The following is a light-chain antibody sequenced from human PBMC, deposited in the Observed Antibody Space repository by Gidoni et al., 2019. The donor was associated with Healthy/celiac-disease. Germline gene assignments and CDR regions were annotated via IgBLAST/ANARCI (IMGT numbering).Light chain of an antibody. CDR2: YHSDSHK. J-gene: IGLJ2*01. CDR3: CPWHSNSKPQV. CDR1: SGFSFGDFW. V-gene: IGLV5-52*01. Sequence: QPVLTQPSSHSASSGASVRITCMRSSGFSFGDFWIRWYQKKPGNPPRSLLYYHSDSHKGQGSGVPSRFSGSNAASANAVFLRISGLQPEDEADYYCCPWHSNSKPQVFGGGTKLTVL.